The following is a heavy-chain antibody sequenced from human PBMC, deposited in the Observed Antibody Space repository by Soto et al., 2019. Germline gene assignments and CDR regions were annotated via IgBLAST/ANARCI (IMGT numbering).Heavy chain of an antibody. Sequence: EVQLVESGGGLVQPGRSLRLSCAASGFTFDDYAMHWVRQAPGKGLEWVSGISWNSGSIGYAESVKGRFTISRDNAKNYLYLQMNSLRAEDTALYYCAKDIRAYIAAAGSWGQGTLVTVSS. CDR1: GFTFDDYA. V-gene: IGHV3-9*01. CDR2: ISWNSGSI. J-gene: IGHJ4*02. CDR3: AKDIRAYIAAAGS. D-gene: IGHD6-13*01.